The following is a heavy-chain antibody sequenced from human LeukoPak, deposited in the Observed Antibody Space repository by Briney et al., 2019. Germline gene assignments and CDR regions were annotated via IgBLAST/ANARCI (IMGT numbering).Heavy chain of an antibody. CDR1: GYTFTCYY. J-gene: IGHJ4*02. Sequence: GASVKVSCKASGYTFTCYYMHWVRQAPGQGLEWMGRINPNSGGTNYAQKFQGRVTMTRDTSISTAYMELSRLRSDDTAVYYCARDRSNNHYYHSNLSLRSGFDYWGQGTLVTVSS. CDR3: ARDRSNNHYYHSNLSLRSGFDY. CDR2: INPNSGGT. V-gene: IGHV1-2*06. D-gene: IGHD3-22*01.